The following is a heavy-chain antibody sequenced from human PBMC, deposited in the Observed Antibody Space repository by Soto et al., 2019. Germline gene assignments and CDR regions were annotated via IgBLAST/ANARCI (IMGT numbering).Heavy chain of an antibody. Sequence: SLWMHWVRQAPGKGLVWVSRINSDGSSSTYADSVKGRFTISRDNAKNTLYLQMNSLGAEDTAVYYCARVVTHYNGSYRTIDYWGQGTLVTVSS. CDR3: ARVVTHYNGSYRTIDY. CDR2: INSDGSSS. V-gene: IGHV3-74*01. CDR1: SLW. D-gene: IGHD1-26*01. J-gene: IGHJ4*02.